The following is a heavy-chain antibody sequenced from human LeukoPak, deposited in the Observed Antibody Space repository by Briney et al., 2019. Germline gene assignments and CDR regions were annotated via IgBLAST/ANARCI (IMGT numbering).Heavy chain of an antibody. CDR3: ARDLGYQLLY. CDR2: IHDDGGF. J-gene: IGHJ4*02. CDR1: GGSINSYH. V-gene: IGHV4-59*12. D-gene: IGHD2-2*01. Sequence: SETLSLTCTVSGGSINSYHWSWIRQPPGKGLEWIGEIHDDGGFHCNPLLKGRVAMSMDRSQNQFSLRLSSVTAADTAVYYCARDLGYQLLYWGQGIQVTVSS.